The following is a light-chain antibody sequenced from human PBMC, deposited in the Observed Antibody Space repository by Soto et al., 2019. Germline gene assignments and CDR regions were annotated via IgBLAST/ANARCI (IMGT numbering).Light chain of an antibody. Sequence: EIVLTQSPGTLSLSPGERATLSCRASQSVSRSYLAWYQKKPGQAPRLLIYGASIRATGIPDRFSGSGSGTDFSLTINKLEPEDFAVYYCQQYGESPPWTLGQGTKVEIK. CDR2: GAS. V-gene: IGKV3-20*01. CDR3: QQYGESPPWT. CDR1: QSVSRSY. J-gene: IGKJ1*01.